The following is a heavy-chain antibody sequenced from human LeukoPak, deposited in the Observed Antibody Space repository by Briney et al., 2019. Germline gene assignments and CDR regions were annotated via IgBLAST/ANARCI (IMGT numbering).Heavy chain of an antibody. CDR1: GGSISSDGYY. Sequence: SETLSLTCTVSGGSISSDGYYWTWIRQHPGKGLEWIGYIYYSGSTYYTPSLKSRVTISVDTSKNQFSLKLSSVTAADTAVYYCARDSKHYDFWSGYSAGYYGMDVWGQGTTVTVSS. CDR2: IYYSGST. CDR3: ARDSKHYDFWSGYSAGYYGMDV. J-gene: IGHJ6*02. D-gene: IGHD3-3*01. V-gene: IGHV4-31*03.